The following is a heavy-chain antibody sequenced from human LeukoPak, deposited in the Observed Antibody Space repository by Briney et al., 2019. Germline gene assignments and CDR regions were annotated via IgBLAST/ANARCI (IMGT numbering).Heavy chain of an antibody. CDR2: IIPILGIA. CDR3: ATKRITMVRGVIEPDYYYYGMDV. Sequence: GASVKVSCKASGGTFSSYAISWVRQAPGQGLEWMGRIIPILGIANYAQKFQGRVTITADKSTSTAYMELSSLRSEDTAVYYCATKRITMVRGVIEPDYYYYGMDVWGQGTTVIVSS. D-gene: IGHD3-10*01. V-gene: IGHV1-69*04. CDR1: GGTFSSYA. J-gene: IGHJ6*02.